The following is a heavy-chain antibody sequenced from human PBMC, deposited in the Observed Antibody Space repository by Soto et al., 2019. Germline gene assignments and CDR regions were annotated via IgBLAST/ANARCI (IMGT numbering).Heavy chain of an antibody. Sequence: PGGSLRLSCPASGFTFDDYTMQLVRQAPGKGLEWVSLITWDGGGTYYAYSVKGGFTISRDNSKNSLYLQMNGLSTEDTAFYYYTIDIIVDTALITGYHFYGMDVWGQGTTVTVSS. CDR1: GFTFDDYT. V-gene: IGHV3-43*01. CDR3: TIDIIVDTALITGYHFYGMDV. J-gene: IGHJ6*02. CDR2: ITWDGGGT. D-gene: IGHD5-18*01.